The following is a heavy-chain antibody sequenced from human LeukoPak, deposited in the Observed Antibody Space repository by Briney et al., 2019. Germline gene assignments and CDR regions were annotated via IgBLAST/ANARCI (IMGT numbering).Heavy chain of an antibody. J-gene: IGHJ4*02. CDR3: ARADFGTFRPTYYYGSGSYNLRDH. CDR2: ISAYNGNT. CDR1: GYTFTSYG. V-gene: IGHV1-18*01. D-gene: IGHD3-10*01. Sequence: ASVKVSCKASGYTFTSYGISWVRQAPGQGLEWMGWISAYNGNTNYAQKLQDRVTMTRDMSTSTVYMELSSLRSEDTAVYYCARADFGTFRPTYYYGSGSYNLRDHWGQGTLVTVSS.